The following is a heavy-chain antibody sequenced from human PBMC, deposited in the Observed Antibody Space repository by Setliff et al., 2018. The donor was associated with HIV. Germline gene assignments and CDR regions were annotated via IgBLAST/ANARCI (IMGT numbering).Heavy chain of an antibody. V-gene: IGHV3-11*01. CDR3: ARDSRARSGFWVSDYYYYMDV. CDR2: ISSGGTIL. CDR1: GFIFSEHY. J-gene: IGHJ6*03. D-gene: IGHD3-3*01. Sequence: GGSLRLSCAASGFIFSEHYMSWIRQAPGQGLEWVSYISSGGTILHYADSVKGRFTLSGDNAKNSLCLQMNSLRAEDTAVYYCARDSRARSGFWVSDYYYYMDVWGKGTTVTVS.